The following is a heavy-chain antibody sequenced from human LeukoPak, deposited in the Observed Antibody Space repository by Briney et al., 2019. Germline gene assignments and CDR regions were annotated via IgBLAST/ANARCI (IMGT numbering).Heavy chain of an antibody. CDR2: INPNSGGT. D-gene: IGHD3-3*01. CDR3: VRDGYDFWSGYYTTVWFDP. CDR1: GYTFTGYY. Sequence: GASVKVSCKASGYTFTGYYMHWVRQAPGQGLEWMGWINPNSGGTNYAQKFQGRVTMTRDTSISTAYMELSRLRSDDTAVYYCVRDGYDFWSGYYTTVWFDPWGQGTLVTVSS. V-gene: IGHV1-2*02. J-gene: IGHJ5*02.